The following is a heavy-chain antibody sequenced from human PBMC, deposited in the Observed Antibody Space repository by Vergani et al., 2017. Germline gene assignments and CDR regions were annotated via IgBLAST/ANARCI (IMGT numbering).Heavy chain of an antibody. D-gene: IGHD3-3*01. CDR2: IIPILGIA. V-gene: IGHV1-69*04. J-gene: IGHJ4*02. CDR1: GGTFSSYS. Sequence: QVQLVQSGAEVKKPGSSVKVSCKASGGTFSSYSISWVRQAPGQGLEWMGRIIPILGIANYAQKFQGRVTITADKSTSTAYMELSSLRSEDTAVYYCARDRGLEWLPSSGDWGQGTLVTVSS. CDR3: ARDRGLEWLPSSGD.